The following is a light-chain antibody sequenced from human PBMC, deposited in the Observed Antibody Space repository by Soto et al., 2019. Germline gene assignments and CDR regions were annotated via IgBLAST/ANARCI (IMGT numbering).Light chain of an antibody. Sequence: DIQMTQSPSSLSASVGDRVTITCRASQSISSYLNWYQQKPGKAPKLLIYAASSLQSGVPSRFSGSGSGTDFTFTNRRPPPEGFATYYCQQSYSTPRYTFGQGTKLEIK. CDR3: QQSYSTPRYT. CDR1: QSISSY. V-gene: IGKV1-39*01. J-gene: IGKJ2*01. CDR2: AAS.